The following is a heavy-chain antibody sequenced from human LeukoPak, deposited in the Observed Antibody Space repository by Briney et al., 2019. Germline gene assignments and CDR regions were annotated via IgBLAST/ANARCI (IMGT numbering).Heavy chain of an antibody. Sequence: SETLSLTCTVSGGSISSSYWSWIRQPPGKGLEWIGYISYIGSTNYNPSLKSRVTVSVDTSRNQFSLKLTSVTAADTAVYYCARHQDVSSDLFDLWGLGTLVTVSS. CDR1: GGSISSSY. D-gene: IGHD6-19*01. J-gene: IGHJ2*01. CDR2: ISYIGST. CDR3: ARHQDVSSDLFDL. V-gene: IGHV4-59*08.